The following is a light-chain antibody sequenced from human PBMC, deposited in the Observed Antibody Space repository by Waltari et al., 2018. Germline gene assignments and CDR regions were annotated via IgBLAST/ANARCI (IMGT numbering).Light chain of an antibody. CDR3: QSYDGSGSWV. V-gene: IGLV6-57*04. J-gene: IGLJ3*02. Sequence: FMLTHPHSVSESPGKTITISCTRTSGSIASNFVQWYQQRPGSAPTTVIYEDHQRPSVCADRFSGSFDRSSNSASLTIAGLKTEDEAEYYCQSYDGSGSWVFGGGTKLTVL. CDR2: EDH. CDR1: SGSIASNF.